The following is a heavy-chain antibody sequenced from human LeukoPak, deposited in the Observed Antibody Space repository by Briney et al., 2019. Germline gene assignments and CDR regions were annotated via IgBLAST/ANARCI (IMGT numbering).Heavy chain of an antibody. CDR2: IITKTDGGTT. J-gene: IGHJ3*02. CDR1: GFTFGHAW. V-gene: IGHV3-15*01. CDR3: TSNHAFDI. Sequence: GGSLRLSCAASGFTFGHAWMNWVRQAPGKGLEWVGRIITKTDGGTTDYAAPVKGRFTISRDDSKNTLYLRMNSLKAEDTAVYYCTSNHAFDIWGQGTMVTVSS.